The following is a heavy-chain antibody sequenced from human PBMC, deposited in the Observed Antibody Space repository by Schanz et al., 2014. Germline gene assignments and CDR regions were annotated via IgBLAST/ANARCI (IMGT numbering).Heavy chain of an antibody. V-gene: IGHV1-46*01. Sequence: QLQLVQSGAEVKKPGSSVKVSCKLSGGTFSSYTISWMRQAPGQGLEWMGMINPSGGSTTYAQKFQGRVTMTRDTSTSTVYMELSGLTSDDTAVYFCARDPYGKNSGDFDYWGQGTLVTVSS. CDR1: GGTFSSYT. CDR3: ARDPYGKNSGDFDY. J-gene: IGHJ4*02. D-gene: IGHD4-17*01. CDR2: INPSGGST.